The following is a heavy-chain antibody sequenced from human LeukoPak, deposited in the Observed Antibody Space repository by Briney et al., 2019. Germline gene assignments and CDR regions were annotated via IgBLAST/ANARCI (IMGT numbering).Heavy chain of an antibody. CDR2: IYYSGST. D-gene: IGHD6-19*01. CDR1: GGSISSGGYY. V-gene: IGHV4-31*01. J-gene: IGHJ5*02. CDR3: ARDQYSSGWLNWFDP. Sequence: PSQTLSLTCTVSGGSISSGGYYWSWIRQHPGKGLEWIGYIYYSGSTYYNPSLKGQVTISVDTSKNQFSLKLSSVTAADTAVYYCARDQYSSGWLNWFDPWGQGTLVTVSS.